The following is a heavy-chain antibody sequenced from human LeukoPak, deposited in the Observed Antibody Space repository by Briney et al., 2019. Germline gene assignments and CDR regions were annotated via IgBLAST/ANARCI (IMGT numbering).Heavy chain of an antibody. CDR2: ISSSGSTI. CDR1: GFTFSSYE. Sequence: GGSLRLSCAASGFTFSSYEMNWVRQAPGKGLEWVSYISSSGSTIYYADSVKGRFTISRDNAKNSLYLQMNSLRAEDTAVYYCARDVYDCRSTRCYNVFDYWGQGTLATVSS. D-gene: IGHD2-2*02. J-gene: IGHJ4*02. CDR3: ARDVYDCRSTRCYNVFDY. V-gene: IGHV3-48*03.